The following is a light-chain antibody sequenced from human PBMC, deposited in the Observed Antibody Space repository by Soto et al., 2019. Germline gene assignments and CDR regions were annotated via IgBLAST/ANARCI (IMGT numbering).Light chain of an antibody. CDR1: SSNIGAGYD. V-gene: IGLV1-40*01. J-gene: IGLJ1*01. CDR2: ANT. Sequence: QAVVTQPPSVSGAPGQRVTISCTGSSSNIGAGYDVHWYQQLPGTAPKLLIYANTNRPSGVPVRFSGSKSGTSASLAITGLQAEDEADYYCQSYDSSLSGYVFGTGTKLTVL. CDR3: QSYDSSLSGYV.